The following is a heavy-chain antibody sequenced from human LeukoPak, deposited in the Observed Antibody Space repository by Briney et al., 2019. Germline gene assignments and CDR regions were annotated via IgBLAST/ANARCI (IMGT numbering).Heavy chain of an antibody. V-gene: IGHV4-59*11. Sequence: SETLSLTCTVSGGYISSQYWRWIRQPPWKGLEWIGYIYYNGNTDYNPSLKSRVTISVDTSKNQFSLKLTSVTAADTAVYYCARDRNYLFDYWGQGTLVTVSS. CDR2: IYYNGNT. D-gene: IGHD5-24*01. CDR1: GGYISSQY. CDR3: ARDRNYLFDY. J-gene: IGHJ4*02.